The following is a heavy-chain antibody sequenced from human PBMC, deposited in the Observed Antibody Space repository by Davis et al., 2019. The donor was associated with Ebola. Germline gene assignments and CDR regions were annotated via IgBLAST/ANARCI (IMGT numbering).Heavy chain of an antibody. D-gene: IGHD3-22*01. J-gene: IGHJ6*04. CDR1: GYTFTGYY. CDR3: AREPIVVVTTDYYYYGMDV. Sequence: ASVKVSCKASGYTFTGYYMHWVRQAPGQGLEWMGIINPSGGSTSYAQKFQGRVTMTRDTSTSTVYMELSSLRSEDTAVYYCAREPIVVVTTDYYYYGMDVWGKGTTVTVSS. V-gene: IGHV1-46*01. CDR2: INPSGGST.